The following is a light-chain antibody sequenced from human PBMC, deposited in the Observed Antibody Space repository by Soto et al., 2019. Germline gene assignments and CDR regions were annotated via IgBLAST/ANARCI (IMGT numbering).Light chain of an antibody. J-gene: IGLJ2*01. V-gene: IGLV1-51*01. CDR1: SSNIGNNY. Sequence: QAVVTQPPSVSAAPGQKVTISCSGSSSNIGNNYVSWYQHLPGTAPKLLIYDNNKRPSGIPDRFSGSKSGTSATLGITGLQTGDEADYYCGTWDSSLSAQVFGGGTKVTVL. CDR2: DNN. CDR3: GTWDSSLSAQV.